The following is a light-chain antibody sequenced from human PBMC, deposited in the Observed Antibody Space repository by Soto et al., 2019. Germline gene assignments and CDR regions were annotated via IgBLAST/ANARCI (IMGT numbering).Light chain of an antibody. V-gene: IGLV1-40*01. Sequence: QSVLTQPPSVSGAPGQRVTISCAGTSSNIGTGYDVHWYQQLPDTAAQLIIYEIDNRPSGVPDRFSGSRSGTSASLAITGLEAEDEAAYYCQSYDSILSAPIFGGGTKLTVL. CDR3: QSYDSILSAPI. J-gene: IGLJ2*01. CDR2: EID. CDR1: SSNIGTGYD.